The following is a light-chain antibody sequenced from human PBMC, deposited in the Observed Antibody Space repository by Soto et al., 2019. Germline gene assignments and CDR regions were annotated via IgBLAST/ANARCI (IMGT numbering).Light chain of an antibody. CDR2: KDS. CDR1: VLAKKY. V-gene: IGLV3-27*01. Sequence: SYELTQPSSVSVSLGQTAKITCSGDVLAKKYGRWFQQKPGQAPVLVIYKDSERPSGIPGRFSGSSSGTTVTLTITGAQVEDEADYYCYSAADNIWVFGGGTKLTVL. CDR3: YSAADNIWV. J-gene: IGLJ3*02.